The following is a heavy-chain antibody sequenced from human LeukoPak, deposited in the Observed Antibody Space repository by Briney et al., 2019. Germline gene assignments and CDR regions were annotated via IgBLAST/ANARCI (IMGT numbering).Heavy chain of an antibody. V-gene: IGHV4-30-4*01. CDR1: GGSISSGDYY. CDR3: ARALGLRLGELSLFDY. D-gene: IGHD3-16*02. Sequence: SQTLSLTCTVSGGSISSGDYYWSWIRQPPGQGLEWIGYIYYSGSTYYNPSLKSRVTISVDTSKNQFSLKLSSVTAADTAVYYCARALGLRLGELSLFDYWGQGTLVTISS. CDR2: IYYSGST. J-gene: IGHJ4*02.